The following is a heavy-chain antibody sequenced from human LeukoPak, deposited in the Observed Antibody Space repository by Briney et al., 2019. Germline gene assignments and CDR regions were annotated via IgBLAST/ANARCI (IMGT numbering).Heavy chain of an antibody. V-gene: IGHV4-59*08. J-gene: IGHJ4*02. CDR3: ARQGGGDFDY. D-gene: IGHD3-10*01. CDR1: GGSISSYY. CDR2: IYYSGST. Sequence: SETLSHTCTVSGGSISSYYWSWIRQPPGKGLEWIGYIYYSGSTNYNPSLKSRVTISVDTSKNQFSLKLSSVTAADTAVYYCARQGGGDFDYWGQGTLVTVSS.